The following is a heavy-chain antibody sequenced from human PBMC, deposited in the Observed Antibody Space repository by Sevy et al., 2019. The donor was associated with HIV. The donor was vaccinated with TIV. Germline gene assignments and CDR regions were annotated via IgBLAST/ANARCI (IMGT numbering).Heavy chain of an antibody. D-gene: IGHD3-22*01. CDR3: AKEGYYYDSRSSDWFDP. CDR1: GFNFSPYA. J-gene: IGHJ5*02. Sequence: GGSLRLSCAASGFNFSPYAMHWVRQGPCKGLEWVATVSSDGTTRSYVDSIKGRFSLSRDNSKNTLYLQMNNLTPEDTAVYYCAKEGYYYDSRSSDWFDPWGPGALVTVSS. CDR2: VSSDGTTR. V-gene: IGHV3-30*18.